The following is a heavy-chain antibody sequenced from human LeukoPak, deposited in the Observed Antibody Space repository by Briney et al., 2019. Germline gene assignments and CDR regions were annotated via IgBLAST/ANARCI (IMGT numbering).Heavy chain of an antibody. V-gene: IGHV3-48*03. CDR1: GLTFSNYE. D-gene: IGHD1-26*01. J-gene: IGHJ4*02. CDR2: ISGSGYPI. Sequence: GGSLRLSCVASGLTFSNYEMNWVRQAPGKGLDWVSYISGSGYPIYYADSVKGRFTISRDNAKNSLYLQMNSLRAEDTAVYYCARASGNYFNYFDCWGQGTLVTVSS. CDR3: ARASGNYFNYFDC.